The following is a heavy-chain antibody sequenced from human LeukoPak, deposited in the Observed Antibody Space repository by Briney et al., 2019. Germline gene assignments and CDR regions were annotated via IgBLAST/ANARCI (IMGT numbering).Heavy chain of an antibody. CDR1: GGSFSGYY. V-gene: IGHV4-34*01. CDR3: ARFWSGVDYLDY. J-gene: IGHJ4*02. CDR2: INHSGST. Sequence: SETLSLTCAVYGGSFSGYYWSWIRQPPGKGLEWIGEINHSGSTNYNPSLKSRATISVDTSKNQFSLKLSSVTAADTAVYYCARFWSGVDYLDYWGQGTLVTVSS. D-gene: IGHD2-8*01.